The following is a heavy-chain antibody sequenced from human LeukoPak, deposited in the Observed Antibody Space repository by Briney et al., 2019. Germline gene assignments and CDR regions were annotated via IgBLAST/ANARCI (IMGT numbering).Heavy chain of an antibody. J-gene: IGHJ5*02. CDR3: ARGSSSHSGWFDP. CDR2: INHSGST. D-gene: IGHD6-6*01. V-gene: IGHV4-34*01. CDR1: GGSFSGYY. Sequence: SETLSLTCAVYGGSFSGYYWSWIRQPPGKGLEWIGEINHSGSTNYNPSLKSRVTISVDTSKNQFSLKLSSVTAADTAVYYCARGSSSHSGWFDPWGQGTLVTVSS.